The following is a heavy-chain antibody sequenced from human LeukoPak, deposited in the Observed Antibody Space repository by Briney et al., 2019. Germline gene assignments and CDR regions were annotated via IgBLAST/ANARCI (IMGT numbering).Heavy chain of an antibody. CDR2: INPNSGGT. D-gene: IGHD2-2*01. CDR1: GYTFTGYY. CDR3: AREKLYCSSTSCSRWDYYMDV. V-gene: IGHV1-2*02. J-gene: IGHJ6*03. Sequence: ASVKVSCKASGYTFTGYYMHWVRQAPGQGLEWMGWINPNSGGTNYAQKFQGRVTMTRDTSTSTVYMELSSLRSEDTAVYYCAREKLYCSSTSCSRWDYYMDVWGKGTTVTISS.